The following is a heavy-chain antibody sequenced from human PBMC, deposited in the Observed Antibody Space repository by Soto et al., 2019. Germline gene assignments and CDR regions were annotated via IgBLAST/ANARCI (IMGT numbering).Heavy chain of an antibody. CDR3: ARAEAYYYDSSGLDRYYYGMDV. CDR1: GFTFSSYS. D-gene: IGHD3-22*01. V-gene: IGHV3-21*01. Sequence: GGSLRLSCAASGFTFSSYSMNWVRQAPGKGLEWVSSISSSSSYIYYADSVKGRFTISRDNAKNSLYLQMNSLRAEDTAVYYCARAEAYYYDSSGLDRYYYGMDVWGQGTTVTVSS. CDR2: ISSSSSYI. J-gene: IGHJ6*02.